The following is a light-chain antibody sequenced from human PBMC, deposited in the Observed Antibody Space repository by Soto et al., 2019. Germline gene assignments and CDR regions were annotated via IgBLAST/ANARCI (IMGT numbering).Light chain of an antibody. J-gene: IGLJ1*01. CDR2: DVT. Sequence: QSALTQPASVSGSPGQSISISCIGTSSDVGAFNYVSWYQHHPGKAPQLIIYDVTSPPSGVSNRFSDSKSGNTASLTISGLQAEDEADYYCSSYTTRNTEVFGTGTKLTVL. CDR3: SSYTTRNTEV. V-gene: IGLV2-14*03. CDR1: SSDVGAFNY.